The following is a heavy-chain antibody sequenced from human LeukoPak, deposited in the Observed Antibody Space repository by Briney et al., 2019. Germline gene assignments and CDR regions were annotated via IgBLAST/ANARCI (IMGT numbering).Heavy chain of an antibody. Sequence: PGRSLRLSCAASGFTFSSYAMHWVRQAPGKGLEWVAVISYDGSNKYYADSVKGRFTISRDNSKNTLYLQMNSLRAEDTAVYYCAHIIVVVPAAPEWARGGDYWGQGTLVTVSS. V-gene: IGHV3-30-3*01. J-gene: IGHJ4*02. D-gene: IGHD2-2*01. CDR1: GFTFSSYA. CDR2: ISYDGSNK. CDR3: AHIIVVVPAAPEWARGGDY.